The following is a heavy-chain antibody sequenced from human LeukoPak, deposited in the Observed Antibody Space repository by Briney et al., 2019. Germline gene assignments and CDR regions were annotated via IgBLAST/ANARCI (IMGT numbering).Heavy chain of an antibody. J-gene: IGHJ4*02. CDR1: GGSVGSVGFY. CDR3: ARNYYDSSGYDY. V-gene: IGHV4-30-2*05. CDR2: LYHSGSN. Sequence: SETLSLTCTVSGGSVGSVGFYWSWLRQPPGKGLEWIGCLYHSGSNYSNPSLKSRATISIDTSRNQFSLKLSSVTAADTAVYYCARNYYDSSGYDYWGQGTLVTVSS. D-gene: IGHD3-22*01.